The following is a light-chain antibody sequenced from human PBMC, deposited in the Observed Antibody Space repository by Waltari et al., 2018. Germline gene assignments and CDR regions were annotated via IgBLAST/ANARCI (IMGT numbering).Light chain of an antibody. CDR1: QSVTSSY. V-gene: IGKV3-20*01. CDR2: GAS. Sequence: EIVLTQSPGSLSLSPGESATLSCRASQSVTSSYLAWYQQKPGQAPRLLIYGASSRATGIPDRFSGRGSGTDFTLTISRLEPEDCAVYYCQQYGGSPAYTFGQGTKLEIK. J-gene: IGKJ2*01. CDR3: QQYGGSPAYT.